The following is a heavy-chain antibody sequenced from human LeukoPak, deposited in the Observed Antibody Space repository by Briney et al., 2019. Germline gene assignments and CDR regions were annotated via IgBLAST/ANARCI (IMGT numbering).Heavy chain of an antibody. J-gene: IGHJ4*02. CDR1: GGSISSYY. CDR2: IYTSGST. D-gene: IGHD3-22*01. V-gene: IGHV4-4*07. CDR3: AREATYYYDSSAQWPVFDY. Sequence: SETLSLTCTVSGGSISSYYWSWIRQPAGNGLEWIGRIYTSGSTNYNPSLKSRVTMSVDTSKNQFSLKLSSVTAADTAVYYCAREATYYYDSSAQWPVFDYWGQGTLVTVS.